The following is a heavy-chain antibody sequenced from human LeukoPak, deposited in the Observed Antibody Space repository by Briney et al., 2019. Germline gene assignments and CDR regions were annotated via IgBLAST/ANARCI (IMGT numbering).Heavy chain of an antibody. CDR2: IWYDGSNK. D-gene: IGHD3-3*01. J-gene: IGHJ4*02. CDR3: ARDAYDFWSGYFRYFDY. V-gene: IGHV3-33*01. CDR1: GFTFSSYG. Sequence: GGSLRLSCAASGFTFSSYGMHWVRQAPGKGLEWVAVIWYDGSNKYYADSVKGRFTIPRDNSKNTLYLQMNSLRAEDTAVYYCARDAYDFWSGYFRYFDYWGQGTLVTVSS.